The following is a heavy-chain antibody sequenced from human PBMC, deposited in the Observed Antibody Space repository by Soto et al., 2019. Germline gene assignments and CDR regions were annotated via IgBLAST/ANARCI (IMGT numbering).Heavy chain of an antibody. Sequence: QVQLVESGGGVVQPGRSLRLSCAASGFTFSSYGMHWVRQAPGKGLEWVAVIWYDGSNKYYADSVKGRFTISRDNSKKTLYLQMNSLRAEDTAVYYCARGISYSSGWPDELDYWGQGTLVTVSS. CDR1: GFTFSSYG. CDR3: ARGISYSSGWPDELDY. J-gene: IGHJ4*02. D-gene: IGHD6-19*01. V-gene: IGHV3-33*01. CDR2: IWYDGSNK.